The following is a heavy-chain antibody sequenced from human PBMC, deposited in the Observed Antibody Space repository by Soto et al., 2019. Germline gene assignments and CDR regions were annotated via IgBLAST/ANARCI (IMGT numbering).Heavy chain of an antibody. D-gene: IGHD5-12*01. CDR2: MNPNIGKT. V-gene: IGHV1-8*01. CDR1: GYTFSSYD. Sequence: QVQLVQSGAEVKKPGASVKVSCKASGYTFSSYDFNWVRQATGQGLEWMGWMNPNIGKTGYAQKFQGRVTMTRNTSISTAYMELSSLRSEDTAMYYCARSVPSRDIVDPWGQGTLVTVSS. J-gene: IGHJ5*02. CDR3: ARSVPSRDIVDP.